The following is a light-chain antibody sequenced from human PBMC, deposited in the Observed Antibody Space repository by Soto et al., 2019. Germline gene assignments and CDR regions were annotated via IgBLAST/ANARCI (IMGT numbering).Light chain of an antibody. V-gene: IGLV2-8*01. CDR2: EVS. CDR3: NSYAGSNNWV. CDR1: SSDVGGYNY. Sequence: QSALTQPPSASGSPGQSVTISCTGTSSDVGGYNYVAWYQQHPGKAPKLMIYEVSKRPSGVPDRFSGSKSGSTASLTVSGLQAEDEGDYYCNSYAGSNNWVFGGGTKVTVL. J-gene: IGLJ3*02.